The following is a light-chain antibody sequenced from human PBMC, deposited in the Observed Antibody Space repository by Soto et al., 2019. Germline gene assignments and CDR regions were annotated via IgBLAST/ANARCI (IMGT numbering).Light chain of an antibody. J-gene: IGLJ1*01. V-gene: IGLV2-14*01. CDR1: SSDVGGYNY. CDR3: SSYTSRSTLV. Sequence: QSVLTQPASVSGSPGQSITISCTGTSSDVGGYNYVSWYQQHPGKAPKLMIYDVINRPSGVSNRFSGSKSGNTASLTISGLQAEDEADYYCSSYTSRSTLVFGTGTKVTVL. CDR2: DVI.